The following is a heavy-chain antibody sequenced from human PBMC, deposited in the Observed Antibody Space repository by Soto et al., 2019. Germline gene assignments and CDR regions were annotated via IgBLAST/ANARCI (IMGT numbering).Heavy chain of an antibody. D-gene: IGHD3-22*01. CDR1: GFTFSSYA. CDR2: ISYDGSNK. J-gene: IGHJ4*02. V-gene: IGHV3-30-3*01. CDR3: AREKYYDGIGSGAD. Sequence: GGSLRLSCAASGFTFSSYAMHWVRQAPGKGLEWVAVISYDGSNKYYADSVKGRFTISRDNSKNTLYLQMNSLRAEDTAVYYCAREKYYDGIGSGADWGQGALVTLPS.